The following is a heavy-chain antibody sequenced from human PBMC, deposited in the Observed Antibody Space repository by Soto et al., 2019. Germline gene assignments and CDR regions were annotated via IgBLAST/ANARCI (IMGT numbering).Heavy chain of an antibody. Sequence: EVQLVESGGGLVQPGGSLRLSCAASGFTFSGYNMNWIRQAPGKGLEWVSCIKSDSSGIWYADSVKGRFTMSRDNAMNSLHLQMNSLRDEDTAVYFCARDSNWSSDYWGQGTLVAVSS. J-gene: IGHJ4*02. V-gene: IGHV3-48*02. CDR2: IKSDSSGI. D-gene: IGHD1-1*01. CDR1: GFTFSGYN. CDR3: ARDSNWSSDY.